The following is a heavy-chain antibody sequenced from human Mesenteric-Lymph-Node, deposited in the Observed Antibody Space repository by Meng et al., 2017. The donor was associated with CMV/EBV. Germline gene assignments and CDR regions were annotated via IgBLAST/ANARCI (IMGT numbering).Heavy chain of an antibody. CDR1: GFTFSSYA. Sequence: GGSLRLSCAASGFTFSSYAMHWVRQAPGKGLDWVAFIRTDGSSKYYRDSVKGRFTISRDNSRNTLYLQMNSLRAEDTAVYFCGKVVRDGELGDYWGQGTLVTVSS. CDR3: GKVVRDGELGDY. D-gene: IGHD1-26*01. V-gene: IGHV3-30*02. CDR2: IRTDGSSK. J-gene: IGHJ4*02.